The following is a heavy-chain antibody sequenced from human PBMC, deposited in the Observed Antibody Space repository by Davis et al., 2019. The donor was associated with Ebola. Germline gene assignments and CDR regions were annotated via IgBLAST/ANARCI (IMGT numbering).Heavy chain of an antibody. CDR1: GFTFSSYA. J-gene: IGHJ4*02. V-gene: IGHV3-30-3*01. Sequence: GESLKISCAASGFTFSSYAMHWVRQAPGKGLEWVAVISYDGSNKYYADSVKGRFTISRDNSKNTLYLQMNSLRAEDTAVYYCARDSGSRVGYWGQGTLVTVSS. D-gene: IGHD6-13*01. CDR2: ISYDGSNK. CDR3: ARDSGSRVGY.